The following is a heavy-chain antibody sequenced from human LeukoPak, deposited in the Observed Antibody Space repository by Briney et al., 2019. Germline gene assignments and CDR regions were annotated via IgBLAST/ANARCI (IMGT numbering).Heavy chain of an antibody. V-gene: IGHV3-21*01. CDR2: ISSSSSYI. CDR3: AREGWGSFYQRGYYFDY. D-gene: IGHD3-10*01. J-gene: IGHJ4*02. CDR1: GFTFSNYS. Sequence: PGGSLRLSCAASGFTFSNYSMNWVRQAPGKGLEWVSSISSSSSYIYYAHSVKGRFTISRDNAKKSLYMQMNSLRAEDTAVYYCAREGWGSFYQRGYYFDYWGEGTLVTV.